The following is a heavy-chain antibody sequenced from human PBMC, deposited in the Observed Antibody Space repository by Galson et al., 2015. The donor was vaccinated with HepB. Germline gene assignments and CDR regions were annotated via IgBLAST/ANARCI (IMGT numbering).Heavy chain of an antibody. Sequence: SLRLSCAASGFTFSSYGMHWVRQAPGKGLEWVAVISYDGSNKYYADSVKGRFTISRDNSKNTLYLQMNSLRAEDTAVYYCAKGSSSPDYYSYGMDVWGQGTTVTVSS. D-gene: IGHD6-6*01. V-gene: IGHV3-30*18. CDR1: GFTFSSYG. J-gene: IGHJ6*02. CDR2: ISYDGSNK. CDR3: AKGSSSPDYYSYGMDV.